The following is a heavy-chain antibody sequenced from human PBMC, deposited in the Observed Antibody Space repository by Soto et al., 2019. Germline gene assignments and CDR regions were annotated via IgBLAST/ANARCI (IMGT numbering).Heavy chain of an antibody. CDR2: ISDSGSNT. V-gene: IGHV3-23*01. J-gene: IGHJ4*02. Sequence: GGSLRLSCAASGFTFSSYAMSWARQAPGKGLEWVSGISDSGSNTYYAGSVKGRFTISRDNSKNTVYLHMNSLRVEDTAVYYCAKPGYLEQWLIRGYFDYWGQGALVTVS. CDR1: GFTFSSYA. CDR3: AKPGYLEQWLIRGYFDY. D-gene: IGHD6-19*01.